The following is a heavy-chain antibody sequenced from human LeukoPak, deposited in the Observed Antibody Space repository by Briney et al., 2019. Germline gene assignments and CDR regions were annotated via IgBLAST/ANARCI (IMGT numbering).Heavy chain of an antibody. Sequence: GASVKVSSTASVYTFTGDYMHWGRQAPGQGLEWMGWGNPNSGGTNYAQKFQGRVTMTRDTSISTAYMELSRLRSDATAVYYCAEYYYDSSGNSGVAFDIWGQGTMVTVSS. D-gene: IGHD3-22*01. CDR3: AEYYYDSSGNSGVAFDI. J-gene: IGHJ3*02. CDR2: GNPNSGGT. V-gene: IGHV1-2*02. CDR1: VYTFTGDY.